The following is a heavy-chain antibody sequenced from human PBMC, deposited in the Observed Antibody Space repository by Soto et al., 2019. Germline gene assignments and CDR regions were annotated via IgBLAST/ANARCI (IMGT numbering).Heavy chain of an antibody. CDR2: IQFDGSVT. J-gene: IGHJ4*02. D-gene: IGHD3-16*01. CDR3: VRQEGHEYVPPQYYFDY. CDR1: GFSFSNYG. V-gene: IGHV3-33*05. Sequence: QVQLVESGGGVVQPGRSLRLSCAASGFSFSNYGIHWVRQAPGKGLEWVAMIQFDGSVTHYVDSVKGRFTISRDASKRTVSLGMNSLKAEDTAVYYCVRQEGHEYVPPQYYFDYWGQGTRVTVSS.